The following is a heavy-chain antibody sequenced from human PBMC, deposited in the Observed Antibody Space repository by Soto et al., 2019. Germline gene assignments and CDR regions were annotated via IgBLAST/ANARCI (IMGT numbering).Heavy chain of an antibody. CDR2: IKQDGSEK. D-gene: IGHD6-19*01. Sequence: GGSLRLSCAASGFTFSSYWMTWVRQAPGKGLEWVANIKQDGSEKNYVDSVKGRLTISRDNAKNSLYLQMNSLSVEDTAVYYCARDRSGWYMEFDYWGQGTLVTVSS. CDR1: GFTFSSYW. V-gene: IGHV3-7*01. J-gene: IGHJ4*02. CDR3: ARDRSGWYMEFDY.